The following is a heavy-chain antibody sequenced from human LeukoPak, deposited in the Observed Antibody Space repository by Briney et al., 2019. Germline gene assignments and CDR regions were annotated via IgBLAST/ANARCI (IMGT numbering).Heavy chain of an antibody. Sequence: PGGSLRLSCAASGFTFDDYAMHWVRQAPGKGLEWVSGISWNSGSIGYADSVKGRFTISRDNAKNSLYLQMNSLRAEDTALYYCAKNIKMEWFLSDAFDFGGQGTMVPVSS. CDR1: GFTFDDYA. V-gene: IGHV3-9*01. CDR2: ISWNSGSI. D-gene: IGHD3-3*01. J-gene: IGHJ3*01. CDR3: AKNIKMEWFLSDAFDF.